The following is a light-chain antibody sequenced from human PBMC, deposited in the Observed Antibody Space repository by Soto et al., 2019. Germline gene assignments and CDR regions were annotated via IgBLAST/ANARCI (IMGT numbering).Light chain of an antibody. Sequence: EIVMTQSPATLSVSPGERATLSCRASQGVSSNLAWYQQKPGQAPRLLIYGASTRATGIPARITGSGSGTEFTLTISSLQPDDVATYYCQQYNSYWTFGQGTKVDI. V-gene: IGKV3-15*01. CDR1: QGVSSN. CDR3: QQYNSYWT. CDR2: GAS. J-gene: IGKJ1*01.